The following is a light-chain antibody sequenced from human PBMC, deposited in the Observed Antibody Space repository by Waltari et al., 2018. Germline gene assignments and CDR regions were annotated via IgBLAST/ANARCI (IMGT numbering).Light chain of an antibody. CDR3: QHYVRLPVT. CDR1: QSVSRA. V-gene: IGKV3-20*01. J-gene: IGKJ1*01. CDR2: GAS. Sequence: EIVLTQSPGTLSLSPGERVTLSCRARQSVSRALAWYQQKPGQAPSLLIYGASSRATGXXDXXSGSGSXXXXXLTIXSXEPEXXXXYXCQHYVRLPVTFGQGTKVEIK.